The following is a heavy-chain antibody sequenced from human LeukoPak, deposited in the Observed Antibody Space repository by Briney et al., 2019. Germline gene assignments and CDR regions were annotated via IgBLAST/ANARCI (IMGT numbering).Heavy chain of an antibody. Sequence: GASVKVSCKASGYTFTSYGISWVRQAPGQGLEWMGWISAYNGNTNYAQKLQDRVTMTTDTSTSTAYMELRSLRSDDTAVYYCARDLGYCNRTSRYRNWFDPWGQGTLVTVSS. CDR3: ARDLGYCNRTSRYRNWFDP. J-gene: IGHJ5*02. D-gene: IGHD2-2*01. CDR1: GYTFTSYG. V-gene: IGHV1-18*01. CDR2: ISAYNGNT.